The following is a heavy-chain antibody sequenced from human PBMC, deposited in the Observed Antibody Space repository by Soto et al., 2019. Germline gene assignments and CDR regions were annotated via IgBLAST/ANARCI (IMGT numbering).Heavy chain of an antibody. V-gene: IGHV3-30*18. D-gene: IGHD3-10*01. Sequence: QVQLVESGGGVVQPGRSLRLSCAASGFTFSSYGMHWVRQAPGKGLEWVAVIIYDGSTKYYADSVKGRFTISRDNSKSTLYLQMNSLIAEDTAVYYCANDRMGAGVRGYFYYWGQGTLVTVSS. J-gene: IGHJ4*02. CDR1: GFTFSSYG. CDR2: IIYDGSTK. CDR3: ANDRMGAGVRGYFYY.